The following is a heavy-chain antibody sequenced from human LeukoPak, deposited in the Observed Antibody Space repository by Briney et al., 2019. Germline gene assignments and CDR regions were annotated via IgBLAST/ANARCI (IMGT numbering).Heavy chain of an antibody. Sequence: PSETLSLTCTVSGGSISSSSYYWGWIRQPPGKGLEWIGSIYYSGSTHYNPSLKSRVTISVDTSKNQFSLKLSSVTAADTAVYYCARQVYSSGWDNFDYWGQGTLVTVSS. V-gene: IGHV4-39*01. J-gene: IGHJ4*02. D-gene: IGHD6-19*01. CDR3: ARQVYSSGWDNFDY. CDR1: GGSISSSSYY. CDR2: IYYSGST.